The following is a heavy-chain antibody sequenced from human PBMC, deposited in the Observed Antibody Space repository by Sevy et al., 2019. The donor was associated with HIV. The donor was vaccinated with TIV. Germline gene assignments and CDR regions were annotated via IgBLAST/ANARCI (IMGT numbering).Heavy chain of an antibody. CDR3: ARGKHISDYYGSFDY. CDR2: IYIGGST. Sequence: GGSLRLSCAASGFAVSSNFMSWVRQAPGKGLEWVSVIYIGGSTYYADSVKGQFTISRDNSKNTLYLQMNSLRAEDTAVYYCARGKHISDYYGSFDYWGQGTLVTVSS. D-gene: IGHD3-3*01. V-gene: IGHV3-53*01. J-gene: IGHJ4*02. CDR1: GFAVSSNF.